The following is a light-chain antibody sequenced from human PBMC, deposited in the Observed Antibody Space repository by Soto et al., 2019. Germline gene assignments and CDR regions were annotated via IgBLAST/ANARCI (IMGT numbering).Light chain of an antibody. CDR1: TGAVTSGYY. CDR2: STT. CDR3: LLSYGGAQV. J-gene: IGLJ3*02. V-gene: IGLV7-43*01. Sequence: QAVVTQEPSLPVSPGGTVTLTCASSTGAVTSGYYPNWFQQKPGQAPRPLIYSTTNKHSCTPARFSGSLLGGKAALTLSGVQPEDEAEYYCLLSYGGAQVFGGGTKVTVL.